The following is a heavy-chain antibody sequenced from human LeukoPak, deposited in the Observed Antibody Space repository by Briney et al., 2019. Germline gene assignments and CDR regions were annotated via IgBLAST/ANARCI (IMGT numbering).Heavy chain of an antibody. J-gene: IGHJ4*02. D-gene: IGHD2-15*01. CDR3: ARGKSWCSGGSCTRTNFDY. V-gene: IGHV4-34*01. CDR2: INHSGST. CDR1: GGSFSGYY. Sequence: TSETLSLTCAVYGGSFSGYYWSWIRQPPGKGLEWIGEINHSGSTSYNPSLKSRVTISVDTSKNQFSLKLSSVTAADTAVYYCARGKSWCSGGSCTRTNFDYWGQGTLVTVSS.